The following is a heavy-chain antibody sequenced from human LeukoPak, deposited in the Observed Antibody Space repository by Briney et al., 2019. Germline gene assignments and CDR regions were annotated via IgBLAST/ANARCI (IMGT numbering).Heavy chain of an antibody. D-gene: IGHD3-22*01. CDR3: AKEYEYYDSSGYCFDY. CDR1: GFTFSSSS. Sequence: PGGSLRLSCAASGFTFSSSSMNWVRQAPGKGLEWVSAISGSGGSTYYADSVKGRFTISRDNSKNTLYLQMNSLRAEDTAVYYCAKEYEYYDSSGYCFDYWGQGTLVTVSS. V-gene: IGHV3-23*01. CDR2: ISGSGGST. J-gene: IGHJ4*02.